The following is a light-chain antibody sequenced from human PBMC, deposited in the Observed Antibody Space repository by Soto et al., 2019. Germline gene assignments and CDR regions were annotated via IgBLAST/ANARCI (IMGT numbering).Light chain of an antibody. CDR3: QQYGSSPYT. V-gene: IGKV3-20*01. Sequence: EIVLTQSPGTLSLSPGERATLSCRASQSVSTSSLAWYQQKPGQAPRLLIYGASSRATGIPDRVSGSGSGADLTLSISRLEPEDFAMYSCQQYGSSPYTFGPGTKLAIK. CDR2: GAS. J-gene: IGKJ2*01. CDR1: QSVSTSS.